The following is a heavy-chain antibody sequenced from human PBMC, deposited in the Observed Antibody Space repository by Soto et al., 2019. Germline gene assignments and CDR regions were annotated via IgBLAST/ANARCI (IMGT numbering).Heavy chain of an antibody. CDR3: ARLVYRHFESRGDLHLGYFDY. D-gene: IGHD3-16*02. CDR2: ISWNSNKI. Sequence: PGGSLRLSCAASGFTFSSYAMSWVRQAPGKGLEWVSGISWNSNKIGYADSVKGRFTISRDNAKNSLYLQMNSLRPEDTALYYCARLVYRHFESRGDLHLGYFDYWGRGTLVTVSS. CDR1: GFTFSSYA. J-gene: IGHJ4*02. V-gene: IGHV3-9*01.